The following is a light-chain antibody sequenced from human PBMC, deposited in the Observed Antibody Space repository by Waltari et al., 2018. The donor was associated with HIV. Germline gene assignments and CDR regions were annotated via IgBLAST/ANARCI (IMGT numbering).Light chain of an antibody. CDR2: EFT. J-gene: IGLJ1*01. CDR3: SSYTSSSTFYV. V-gene: IGLV2-14*01. Sequence: LTQPASVSGSPGQSITLSCTATSSDVGGYNFVSWYQQHPGKAPKLRIDEFTKRPSGVSNRFSGSKSGNTASLTITGLQAEDEADFYCSSYTSSSTFYVFGTGTKVTVL. CDR1: SSDVGGYNF.